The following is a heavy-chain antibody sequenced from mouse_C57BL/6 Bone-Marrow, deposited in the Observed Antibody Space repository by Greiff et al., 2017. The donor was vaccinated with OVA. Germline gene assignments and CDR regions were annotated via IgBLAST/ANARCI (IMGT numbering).Heavy chain of an antibody. V-gene: IGHV1-15*01. CDR1: GYTFTDYE. Sequence: VQLQQSGAELVRPGASVTLSCKASGYTFTDYEMHWVKQTPVHGLEWIGAIDPETGGTAYNQKFKGKAILTADKSSSTAYMELRSLTSEDSAVYYCTRGVTTVVARWYCDVWGTGTTVTVSS. D-gene: IGHD1-1*01. J-gene: IGHJ1*03. CDR2: IDPETGGT. CDR3: TRGVTTVVARWYCDV.